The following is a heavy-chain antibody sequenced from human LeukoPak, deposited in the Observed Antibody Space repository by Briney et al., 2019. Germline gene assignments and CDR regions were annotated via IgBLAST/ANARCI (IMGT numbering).Heavy chain of an antibody. J-gene: IGHJ4*02. CDR3: AIRRGYNSGWDDY. CDR1: GFTFSSYG. Sequence: GGSLRLSCAASGFTFSSYGMHWVRQAPGKGLEWVAVISYDGSNKYYADSVKGRFTISRDNSKSTLYLQMNSLRAEDTAVYYCAIRRGYNSGWDDYWGQGTLVTVSS. CDR2: ISYDGSNK. D-gene: IGHD6-19*01. V-gene: IGHV3-30*03.